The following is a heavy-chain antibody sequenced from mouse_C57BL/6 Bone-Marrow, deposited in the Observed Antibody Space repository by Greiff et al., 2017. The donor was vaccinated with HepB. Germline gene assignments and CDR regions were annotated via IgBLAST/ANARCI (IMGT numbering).Heavy chain of an antibody. D-gene: IGHD1-1*01. CDR3: VSSYDWYFDV. J-gene: IGHJ1*03. CDR1: GFSFNTYA. CDR2: IRSKSNNYAT. Sequence: EVKLVESGGGLVQPKGSLKLSCAASGFSFNTYAMNWVRQAPGKGLEWVARIRSKSNNYATYYADSVKDRFTISRDDSESMLYLQMNNLKTEDTAMYYCVSSYDWYFDVWGTGTTVTVSS. V-gene: IGHV10-1*01.